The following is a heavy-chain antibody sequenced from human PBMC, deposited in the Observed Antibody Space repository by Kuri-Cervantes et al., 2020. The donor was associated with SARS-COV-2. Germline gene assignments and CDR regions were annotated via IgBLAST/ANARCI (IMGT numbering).Heavy chain of an antibody. CDR1: GFLFSASA. CDR3: TRPIVGATSDAFDI. J-gene: IGHJ3*02. V-gene: IGHV3-73*01. D-gene: IGHD1-26*01. CDR2: IRSKANSYAT. Sequence: GESLKISCEVSGFLFSASAIHWVRQASGKGLEWVGRIRSKANSYATAYAASVKGRFTISRDDSKNTAYLQMNSLKTEDTAVYYCTRPIVGATSDAFDIWGQGTMVTVSS.